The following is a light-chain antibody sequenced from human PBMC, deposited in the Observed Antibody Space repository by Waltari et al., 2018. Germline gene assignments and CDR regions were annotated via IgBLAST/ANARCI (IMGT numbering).Light chain of an antibody. CDR3: QSYYNRSLV. V-gene: IGLV6-57*02. CDR2: DDR. Sequence: FMLTQPHSVSESPGKTVTISCTASSGRIATNYVHWYQQRPGSAPTTVIYDDRPRPSGVPWRFSGSIDDFSNSASLTISALQTEDEADYYCQSYYNRSLVFGGGTRLTVL. J-gene: IGLJ2*01. CDR1: SGRIATNY.